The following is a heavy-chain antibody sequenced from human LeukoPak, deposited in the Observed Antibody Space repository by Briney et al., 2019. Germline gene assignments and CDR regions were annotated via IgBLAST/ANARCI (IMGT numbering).Heavy chain of an antibody. D-gene: IGHD6-19*01. CDR2: IYYSGST. CDR3: ARIKAMAAAPYSSGWYGTNYFDS. CDR1: GGSISSYY. J-gene: IGHJ4*02. Sequence: PSETLSLICTVSGGSISSYYWSWIRQPPGKGLEWIGYIYYSGSTNYNPSLKSRVTISIDTSKNQFSLKLSSVTAADTAMYYCARIKAMAAAPYSSGWYGTNYFDSWGQGTLVTVSS. V-gene: IGHV4-59*01.